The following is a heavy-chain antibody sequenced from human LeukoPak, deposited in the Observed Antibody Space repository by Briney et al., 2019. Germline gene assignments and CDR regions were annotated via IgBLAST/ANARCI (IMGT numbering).Heavy chain of an antibody. V-gene: IGHV1-46*01. CDR1: GVTFSNFA. J-gene: IGHJ3*02. Sequence: ASVKVSCKASGVTFSNFAISWVRQAPGQRLEWMGIIKPSGGDTHYAQKFQGRVFMTRDTSTSTVYMELSSLKSEGTAVYYCARVRDGYNDAYDIWGQGTMVTVSS. CDR3: ARVRDGYNDAYDI. D-gene: IGHD5-24*01. CDR2: IKPSGGDT.